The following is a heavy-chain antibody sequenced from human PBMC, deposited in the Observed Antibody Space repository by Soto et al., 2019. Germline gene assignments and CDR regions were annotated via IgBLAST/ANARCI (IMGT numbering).Heavy chain of an antibody. J-gene: IGHJ5*02. V-gene: IGHV3-23*01. Sequence: EVQLLESGGGLVQPGESLRLSCVASGFTFSTYAMTWVRRAPGKGLEWVSTLSSGGGTTYYADSVKGRFTISRDNSKDXLXXXXXXXXXXXTAVYYCAKEVDDVLTDPWGQGTLLTVSS. D-gene: IGHD3-9*01. CDR1: GFTFSTYA. CDR3: AKEVDDVLTDP. CDR2: LSSGGGTT.